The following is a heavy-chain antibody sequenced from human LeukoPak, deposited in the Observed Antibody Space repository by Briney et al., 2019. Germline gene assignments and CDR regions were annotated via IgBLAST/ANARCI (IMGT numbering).Heavy chain of an antibody. V-gene: IGHV3-11*01. D-gene: IGHD5-24*01. CDR1: GFTFSSYA. Sequence: PGGSLRLSCAASGFTFSSYAMSWIRQAPGKGLEWVSYISSSGSTIYYADSVKGRFTISRDNAKNSLYLQMNNLRAEDTAVYYCARDRRDVFDYWGQGTLVTVSS. CDR2: ISSSGSTI. J-gene: IGHJ4*02. CDR3: ARDRRDVFDY.